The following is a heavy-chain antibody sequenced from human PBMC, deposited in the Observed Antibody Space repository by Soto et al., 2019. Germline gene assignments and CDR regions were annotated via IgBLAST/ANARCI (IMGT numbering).Heavy chain of an antibody. CDR3: AGWAGHDYNY. D-gene: IGHD4-4*01. CDR1: GFTFTDFY. CDR2: IRPDGSET. Sequence: EVQLVQSGGGLVQPGGSLRLSCVGSGFTFTDFYMNWVRQAPGKGLEWVANIRPDGSETNYVESVKVRFPTARDNAKNSLLLQMNILRAEDTAVSYGAGWAGHDYNYWGQGLLVNVSS. V-gene: IGHV3-7*03. J-gene: IGHJ4*02.